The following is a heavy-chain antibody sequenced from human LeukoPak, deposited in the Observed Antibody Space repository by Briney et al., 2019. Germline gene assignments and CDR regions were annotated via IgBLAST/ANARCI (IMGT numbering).Heavy chain of an antibody. Sequence: GGSLRLSCAASGFTFSSYAMSWVRQAPGKGLEWVSAISGSGGSTYYADSVKGRFTISRDNSKNTLYLQMNSLRAEDTAVYYCAKARRYCSGGSCYQFDYWGQGTLVTVSS. D-gene: IGHD2-15*01. J-gene: IGHJ4*02. V-gene: IGHV3-23*01. CDR1: GFTFSSYA. CDR2: ISGSGGST. CDR3: AKARRYCSGGSCYQFDY.